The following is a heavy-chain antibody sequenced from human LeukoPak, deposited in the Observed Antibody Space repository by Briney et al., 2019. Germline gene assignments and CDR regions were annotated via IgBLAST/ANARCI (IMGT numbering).Heavy chain of an antibody. CDR2: INHKGDT. CDR3: ARGPDSGSYYAWFDP. CDR1: GGSLSTYY. V-gene: IGHV4-34*01. J-gene: IGHJ5*02. Sequence: SETLSLTCAVYGGSLSTYYWSWIRQPPGKGLEWIGEINHKGDTQYNPSLRGRVTISVDTSKNEFSLKMRSMTAADTAVYYCARGPDSGSYYAWFDPWGQGTLVTVSS. D-gene: IGHD1-26*01.